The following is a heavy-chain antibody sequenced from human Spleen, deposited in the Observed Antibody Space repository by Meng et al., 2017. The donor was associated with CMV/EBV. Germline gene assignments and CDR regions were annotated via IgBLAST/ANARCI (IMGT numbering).Heavy chain of an antibody. CDR1: GFTVSSNY. J-gene: IGHJ6*02. CDR3: ARVGDYDSSGYGGMDV. D-gene: IGHD3-22*01. Sequence: GESLKISCAASGFTVSSNYMSWVRQAPGKGLEWVSVFYSGDSTYYADSVKGRFTISRDNAKNSLYLQMNSLRAEDTALYHCARVGDYDSSGYGGMDVWGQGTTVTVSS. V-gene: IGHV3-53*01. CDR2: FYSGDST.